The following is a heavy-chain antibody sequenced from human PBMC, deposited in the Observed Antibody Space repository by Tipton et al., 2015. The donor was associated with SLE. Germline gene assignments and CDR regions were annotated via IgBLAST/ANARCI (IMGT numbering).Heavy chain of an antibody. CDR3: ARGLLSSWYFGLDV. Sequence: SLRLSCAASGFTFSNYEMNWVRQAPGKGLEWIAYISGGGSTIYYADSVKGRISISSDNAKNSVELQMNSLRVEDTATNHCARGLLSSWYFGLDVWGQGTKVTASS. CDR2: ISGGGSTI. J-gene: IGHJ6*02. V-gene: IGHV3-48*03. D-gene: IGHD2-21*01. CDR1: GFTFSNYE.